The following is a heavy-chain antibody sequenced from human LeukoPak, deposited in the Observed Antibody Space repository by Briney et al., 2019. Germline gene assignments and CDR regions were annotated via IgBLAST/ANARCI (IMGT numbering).Heavy chain of an antibody. Sequence: ASVKVSCKASGYTFTSYGISWVRQAPGQGLEWMGWISAYNGNTNYAQKLQGRVTMTTDTSTSTAYMELRSLRSDDTAVYFCAKRGVVIRVILVGFHKQAYYFDSWGQGALVTVSS. D-gene: IGHD3-22*01. V-gene: IGHV1-18*01. CDR1: GYTFTSYG. CDR2: ISAYNGNT. J-gene: IGHJ4*02. CDR3: AKRGVVIRVILVGFHKQAYYFDS.